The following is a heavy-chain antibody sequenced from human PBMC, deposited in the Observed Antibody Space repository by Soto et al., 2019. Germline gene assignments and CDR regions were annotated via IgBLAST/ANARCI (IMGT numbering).Heavy chain of an antibody. CDR2: ISYDGSNK. Sequence: SCAASGFTFSSYGMHWVRQAPGKGLEWVAVISYDGSNKYYADSVKGRFTISRDNAKNSLYLQMNSLRAEDTAVYYCARDRVGSGWYVGGMDVWGQGTTVTVSS. CDR1: GFTFSSYG. CDR3: ARDRVGSGWYVGGMDV. V-gene: IGHV3-30*03. J-gene: IGHJ6*02. D-gene: IGHD6-19*01.